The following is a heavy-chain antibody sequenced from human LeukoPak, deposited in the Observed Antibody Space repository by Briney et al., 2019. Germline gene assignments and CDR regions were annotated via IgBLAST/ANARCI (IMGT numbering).Heavy chain of an antibody. CDR1: GFTFRSYD. CDR2: ISSSSYI. D-gene: IGHD6-19*01. CDR3: AREGGAVAGIHYYYYMDV. V-gene: IGHV3-21*01. J-gene: IGHJ6*03. Sequence: RPGGSLRLSCAASGFTFRSYDTNWVRQAPGKGLEWVSSISSSSYIYYADSVKGRFTISRDNAKNSLYLQMNSLRAEDTAVYYCAREGGAVAGIHYYYYMDVWGKGTTVTVSS.